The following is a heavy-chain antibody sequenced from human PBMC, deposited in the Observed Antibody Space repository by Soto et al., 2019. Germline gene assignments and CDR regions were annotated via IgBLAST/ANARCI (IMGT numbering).Heavy chain of an antibody. CDR3: AKGGAIVAAGTRVYLYNAMDV. Sequence: QVQLVPSGTEVKRPGDSVKVSCKASGYTFTGYYVHWVRQAPGQGLAWMGWINPNSGDTYLAQRFQGRVTMNRDTSIGTAYMELRVLTSDDTAEYYCAKGGAIVAAGTRVYLYNAMDVWGQGTTVTVSS. CDR1: GYTFTGYY. D-gene: IGHD1-26*01. V-gene: IGHV1-2*02. J-gene: IGHJ6*02. CDR2: INPNSGDT.